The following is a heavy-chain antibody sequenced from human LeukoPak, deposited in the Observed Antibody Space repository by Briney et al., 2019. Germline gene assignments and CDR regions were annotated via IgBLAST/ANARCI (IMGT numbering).Heavy chain of an antibody. J-gene: IGHJ4*02. Sequence: SETLSLTCAVYGGSFSGYYWSWIRQPPGKGLEWIGEINHSGSTNYNPSLKSRVTISVDTSKNQFSLKLSSVTAADTAVYYCARGGYCSSTSCYTASIDYWGQGTLVTASS. V-gene: IGHV4-34*01. CDR2: INHSGST. CDR1: GGSFSGYY. D-gene: IGHD2-2*02. CDR3: ARGGYCSSTSCYTASIDY.